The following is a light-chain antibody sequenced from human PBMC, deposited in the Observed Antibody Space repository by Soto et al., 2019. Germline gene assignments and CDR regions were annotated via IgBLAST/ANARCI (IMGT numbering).Light chain of an antibody. CDR1: QSVYSN. V-gene: IGKV3-15*01. J-gene: IGKJ4*01. Sequence: EIGMTQAPATLSVSPGERVTLSCRASQSVYSNLAWYQQKPGQAPRLLIHGSFTRANGIPARFSGSGSGTEFTLTISSLQSEDFAVYYCQQFSQWPLSFGGGTKVEIK. CDR2: GSF. CDR3: QQFSQWPLS.